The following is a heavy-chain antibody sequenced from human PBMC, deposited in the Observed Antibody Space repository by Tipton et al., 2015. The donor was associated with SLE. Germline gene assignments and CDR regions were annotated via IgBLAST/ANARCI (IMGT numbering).Heavy chain of an antibody. CDR1: GGSISSTNYY. CDR3: AAYYYDTSGVFDF. J-gene: IGHJ4*02. V-gene: IGHV4-39*07. CDR2: MYYSGRT. Sequence: TLSLTCTDSGGSISSTNYYWGWIRQPPGKGLEWIGSMYYSGRTYYNPSLKSRVTISVDTSKNQFSLKLNSVTAADTALYYCAAYYYDTSGVFDFWGQGTLVTVSS. D-gene: IGHD3-22*01.